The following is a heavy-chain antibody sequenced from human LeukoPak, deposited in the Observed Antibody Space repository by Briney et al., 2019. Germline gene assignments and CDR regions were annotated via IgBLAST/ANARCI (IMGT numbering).Heavy chain of an antibody. J-gene: IGHJ4*02. D-gene: IGHD6-13*01. Sequence: PSETLSLTCTVSGGSIRGYFWTWIRQPPGKGLEWIGYIYYSGSTNYNPSLKSRVTTAVDTSKNQFSLRLNSVTAADTAVYYCAMAYSSSWYYFEYWGQGTLVTVSS. CDR3: AMAYSSSWYYFEY. CDR1: GGSIRGYF. V-gene: IGHV4-59*01. CDR2: IYYSGST.